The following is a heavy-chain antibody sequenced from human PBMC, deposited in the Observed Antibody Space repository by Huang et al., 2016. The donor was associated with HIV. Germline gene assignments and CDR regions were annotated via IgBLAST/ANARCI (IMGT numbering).Heavy chain of an antibody. V-gene: IGHV3-23*01. CDR3: AKDRVAGTGHCFDP. J-gene: IGHJ5*02. Sequence: EVKLLESGGGLVQPGGSLRLSCAASGFSFSSYTMTWVRQAPGKGLGWVSAIIGSDNTTVYADSVKGRFTISRDNSKNTLYLQMKSLRVDDTAVYYCAKDRVAGTGHCFDPWGQGTLVTVSS. D-gene: IGHD6-19*01. CDR2: IIGSDNTT. CDR1: GFSFSSYT.